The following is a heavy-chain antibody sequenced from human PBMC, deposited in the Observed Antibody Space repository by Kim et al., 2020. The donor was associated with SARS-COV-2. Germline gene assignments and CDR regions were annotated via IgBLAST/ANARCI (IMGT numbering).Heavy chain of an antibody. CDR3: ARASALYYYYYYGMDV. D-gene: IGHD2-2*01. CDR1: GYTFTSYD. J-gene: IGHJ6*02. Sequence: ASVKVSCKASGYTFTSYDINWVRQATGQGLEWMGWMNPNSGNTGYAQKIQGRVTMTRNTSISTAYMELSSLRSEDTAVYYCARASALYYYYYYGMDVWGQGTTVTVSS. CDR2: MNPNSGNT. V-gene: IGHV1-8*01.